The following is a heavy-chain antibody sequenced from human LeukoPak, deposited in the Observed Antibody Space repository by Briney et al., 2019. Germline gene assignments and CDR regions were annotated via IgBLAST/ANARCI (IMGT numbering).Heavy chain of an antibody. CDR3: ARHQWGEQWLADY. V-gene: IGHV4-59*08. CDR1: GGSISSYY. Sequence: PSETLSLTCTVSGGSISSYYWSWIRQPPGKGLEWIGYIYYSGSTNYNPSLKSRVTISVDTSKNQFSLKLSSVTAADTAVYYCARHQWGEQWLADYWGQGTLVTVSS. J-gene: IGHJ4*02. CDR2: IYYSGST. D-gene: IGHD6-19*01.